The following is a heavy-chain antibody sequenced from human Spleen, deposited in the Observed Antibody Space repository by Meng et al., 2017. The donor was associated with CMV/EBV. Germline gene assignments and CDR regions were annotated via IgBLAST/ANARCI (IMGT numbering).Heavy chain of an antibody. Sequence: SGFMFSGYGMRWVRQAPGKGLEWVSAISASGGSTYDADSVKGRFTMSRDNSKNTLYLQMNSMRAEDTALYYCAKLGGLGMRYYFDYWGQGTLVTVSS. V-gene: IGHV3-23*01. CDR2: ISASGGST. D-gene: IGHD7-27*01. CDR1: GFMFSGYG. CDR3: AKLGGLGMRYYFDY. J-gene: IGHJ4*02.